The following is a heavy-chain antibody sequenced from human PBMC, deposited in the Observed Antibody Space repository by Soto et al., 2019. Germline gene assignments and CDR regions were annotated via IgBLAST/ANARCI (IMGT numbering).Heavy chain of an antibody. CDR1: GFTFSSYA. CDR3: AKGLGDYIWGSYLSY. CDR2: ISGSGGST. Sequence: GGSLRLSCAASGFTFSSYAMSWVRQAPGKGLEWVSAISGSGGSTYYADSVKGRFTISRDNSKNTLYLQMNSLRAEDTAVYYCAKGLGDYIWGSYLSYWGQGTLVTVSS. J-gene: IGHJ4*02. D-gene: IGHD3-16*01. V-gene: IGHV3-23*01.